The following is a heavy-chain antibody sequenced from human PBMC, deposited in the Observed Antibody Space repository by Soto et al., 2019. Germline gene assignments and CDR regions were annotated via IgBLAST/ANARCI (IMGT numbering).Heavy chain of an antibody. CDR3: ARDPGSSASDI. D-gene: IGHD2-2*01. V-gene: IGHV3-7*04. CDR1: GFTFSTYW. CDR2: IKEDGGVK. Sequence: EVQLVESGGGVVQPGGSLRLSCAASGFTFSTYWMSWVRHAPGKGPEFVANIKEDGGVKNYVDSVRGRFTISRDNAKNSVYLQMNSLRSEDTAVYYCARDPGSSASDIWGQGAVVTVSS. J-gene: IGHJ3*02.